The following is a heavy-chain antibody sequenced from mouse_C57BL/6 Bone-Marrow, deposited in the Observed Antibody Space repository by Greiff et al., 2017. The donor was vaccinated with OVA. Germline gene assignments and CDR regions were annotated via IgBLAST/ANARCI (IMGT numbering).Heavy chain of an antibody. CDR1: GYAFTSYG. J-gene: IGHJ4*01. V-gene: IGHV1-81*01. D-gene: IGHD4-1*01. CDR2: IYPRSGNT. CDR3: ARRGAGFAMDY. Sequence: QVQLQQSGAELARPGASVKLSCKASGYAFTSYGISWVKQRTGQGLEWIGEIYPRSGNTYYNEKFKGKATLTADKSSRTAYMELRRLTSEDSAVYFCARRGAGFAMDYWGQGTSVTVSS.